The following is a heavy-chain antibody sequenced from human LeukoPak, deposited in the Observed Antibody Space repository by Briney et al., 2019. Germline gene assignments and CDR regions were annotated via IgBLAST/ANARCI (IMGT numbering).Heavy chain of an antibody. D-gene: IGHD3-22*01. V-gene: IGHV3-66*01. CDR3: AREYYYDSSGYESDAFDI. Sequence: PGGSLTLSCAASGCTVSSNYMRWVRQAPGKGLEWVSVIYSGGSTYYADSVKGRFTISRDNSKNPLYLQMNSLRAEDTAVYYCAREYYYDSSGYESDAFDIWGQGTMVTVSS. CDR1: GCTVSSNY. J-gene: IGHJ3*02. CDR2: IYSGGST.